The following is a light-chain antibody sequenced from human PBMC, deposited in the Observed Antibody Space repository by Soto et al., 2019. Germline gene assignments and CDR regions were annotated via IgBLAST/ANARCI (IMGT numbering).Light chain of an antibody. CDR3: CSYTTTTSRV. J-gene: IGLJ1*01. V-gene: IGLV2-14*03. Sequence: QSVLTQPASVSGSPGQSITISCTGTSSDVGHYNYVSWYQQHPGNAPKLVIYDVSIRASGVSDRFSGPKSGNTASLTISGLQAEDEADYYCCSYTTTTSRVFGTGTKVTVL. CDR2: DVS. CDR1: SSDVGHYNY.